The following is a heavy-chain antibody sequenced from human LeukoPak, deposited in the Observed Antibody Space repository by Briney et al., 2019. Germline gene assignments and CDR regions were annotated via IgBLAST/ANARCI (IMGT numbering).Heavy chain of an antibody. V-gene: IGHV4-34*01. CDR2: INHSGST. J-gene: IGHJ4*02. CDR3: ARDPLITIFGVVIGGYYFDY. CDR1: GGSFSGYY. D-gene: IGHD3-3*01. Sequence: SETLSLTCAVYGGSFSGYYWSWIRQPPGKGLEWIGEINHSGSTNYNPSLKSRVTISVDKSKNQFSLKLSSVTAADTAVYYCARDPLITIFGVVIGGYYFDYWGQGTLVTVSS.